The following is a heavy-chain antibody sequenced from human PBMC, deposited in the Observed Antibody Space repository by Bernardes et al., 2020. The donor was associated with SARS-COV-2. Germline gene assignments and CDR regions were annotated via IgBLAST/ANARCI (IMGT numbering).Heavy chain of an antibody. J-gene: IGHJ6*02. CDR1: GDTFTKYA. CDR2: ITANTGNP. V-gene: IGHV7-4-1*02. CDR3: ARAIGGDLYYGMDV. Sequence: VQVSCKTSGDTFTKYAINWVRQAPVQGLVWVGWITANTGNPTYSQGFTGWFVFSLDTSVRTTYLQISSLKADDTAVYYCARAIGGDLYYGMDVWGQGTTVSVSS. D-gene: IGHD2-21*01.